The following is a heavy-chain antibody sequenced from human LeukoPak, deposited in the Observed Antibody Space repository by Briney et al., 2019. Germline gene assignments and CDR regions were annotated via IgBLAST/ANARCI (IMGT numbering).Heavy chain of an antibody. D-gene: IGHD5-24*01. J-gene: IGHJ2*01. V-gene: IGHV3-30*03. CDR2: ISHDGSDK. CDR1: GFTFSSYG. Sequence: GGSLRLSCAVSGFTFSSYGMHWVRQAPGKGLEWVAVISHDGSDKYYADSVKGRFTISRDNSKNTVFLEMNSLRSEDTALSLCARDAGWLRFYWYFDLWGRGTLVAVSS. CDR3: ARDAGWLRFYWYFDL.